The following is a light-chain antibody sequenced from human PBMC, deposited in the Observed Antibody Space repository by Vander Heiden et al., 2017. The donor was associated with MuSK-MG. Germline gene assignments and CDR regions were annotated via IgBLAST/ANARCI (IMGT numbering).Light chain of an antibody. Sequence: QSVLTQPASVSGSPGQSITISCTGTSSDIGSYNLVSWYQHHPAKALKVIIYEVITRASGVSNRFSASKSGNTASLTISGLQTEDEADYYCSSYAGSSPFVIFGGGTKVTVL. J-gene: IGLJ2*01. CDR1: SSDIGSYNL. V-gene: IGLV2-23*02. CDR2: EVI. CDR3: SSYAGSSPFVI.